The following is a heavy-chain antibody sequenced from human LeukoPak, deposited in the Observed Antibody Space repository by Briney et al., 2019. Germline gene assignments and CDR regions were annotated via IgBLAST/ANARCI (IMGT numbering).Heavy chain of an antibody. CDR3: AREQRITMVRGVIIRGLDY. CDR1: GFTFSSYS. V-gene: IGHV3-21*01. D-gene: IGHD3-10*01. J-gene: IGHJ4*02. Sequence: PGGSLTLSCAPSGFTFSSYSMNWVRQAPGKGLEWVSSISSSSSYIYYADSVKGRFTISRDNAKNSLYLQMNSLRAEDTAVYYCAREQRITMVRGVIIRGLDYWGQGTLVTVSS. CDR2: ISSSSSYI.